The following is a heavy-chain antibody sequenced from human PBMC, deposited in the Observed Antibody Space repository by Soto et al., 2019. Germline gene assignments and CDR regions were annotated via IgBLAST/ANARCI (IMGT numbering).Heavy chain of an antibody. D-gene: IGHD2-2*01. Sequence: QVQLVQSGAEVKKPGSSVKVSCKASGGTFSSYAISWVRQAPGQGLEWMGGIIPIFGTANYAQKFQGRVTITADESTSTAYMGMSSLRSEDTAVYYCARHVPAAGYYYGMDVWGQGTTVTVSS. V-gene: IGHV1-69*12. J-gene: IGHJ6*02. CDR1: GGTFSSYA. CDR3: ARHVPAAGYYYGMDV. CDR2: IIPIFGTA.